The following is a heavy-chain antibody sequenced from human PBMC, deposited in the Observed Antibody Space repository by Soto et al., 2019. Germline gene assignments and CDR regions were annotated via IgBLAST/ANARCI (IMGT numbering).Heavy chain of an antibody. CDR2: ISGSGGST. Sequence: GGSLRLSCAASGFTFSSYAMSWVRQAPGKGLELVSAISGSGGSTYYADSVKGRFTISRDNSKNTLYLQMNSLRAEDTAVYYCAKGRGYSYGVVYIPYYFDCWGQGTLVTVSS. CDR1: GFTFSSYA. J-gene: IGHJ4*02. D-gene: IGHD5-18*01. V-gene: IGHV3-23*01. CDR3: AKGRGYSYGVVYIPYYFDC.